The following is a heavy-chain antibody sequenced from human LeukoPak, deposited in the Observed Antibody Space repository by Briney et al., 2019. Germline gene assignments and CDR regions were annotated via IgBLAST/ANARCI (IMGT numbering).Heavy chain of an antibody. V-gene: IGHV3-23*01. Sequence: GASLRLSCVASGFTFSNYAMSWVRQVPGKGLEWVSAITGSGTNRYYADSLKGRFTTSRDNSKNTVFLQMNSLRHEDTAIYYCVIWGDYDVLTGYYVPDYWGQGTLVTVAS. CDR1: GFTFSNYA. CDR2: ITGSGTNR. CDR3: VIWGDYDVLTGYYVPDY. J-gene: IGHJ4*02. D-gene: IGHD3-9*01.